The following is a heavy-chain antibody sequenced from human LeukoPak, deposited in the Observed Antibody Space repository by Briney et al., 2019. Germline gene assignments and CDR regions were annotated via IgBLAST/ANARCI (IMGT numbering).Heavy chain of an antibody. D-gene: IGHD6-6*01. Sequence: PSETLSLTCAVYGGSFSGYYWSWIRQPPGKGLEWIGEINHSGSTNYNPSLKSRVTISVDTSKNQFSPKLSSVTAADTAVYYCARGIAARYYYYYGMDVWGQGTTVTVSS. CDR1: GGSFSGYY. CDR2: INHSGST. V-gene: IGHV4-34*01. CDR3: ARGIAARYYYYYGMDV. J-gene: IGHJ6*02.